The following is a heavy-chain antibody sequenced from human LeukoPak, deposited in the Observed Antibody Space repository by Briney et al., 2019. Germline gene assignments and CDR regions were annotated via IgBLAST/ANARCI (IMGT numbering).Heavy chain of an antibody. CDR1: GFTFRPYG. D-gene: IGHD6-6*01. CDR3: AKDGASEWVAARHVDN. Sequence: GGSLRLSCAASGFTFRPYGMHWVRQAPGKGLGWVAFIRFDGSNKYYADSVKGRFTISRDNSKNTLYLQMNSLTTDETAVYYCAKDGASEWVAARHVDNWGQGTLVTVSS. V-gene: IGHV3-30*02. J-gene: IGHJ4*02. CDR2: IRFDGSNK.